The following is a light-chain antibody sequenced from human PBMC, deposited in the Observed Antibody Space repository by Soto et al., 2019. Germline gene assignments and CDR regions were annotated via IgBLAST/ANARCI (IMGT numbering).Light chain of an antibody. J-gene: IGKJ5*01. CDR1: QSVSSN. V-gene: IGKV3-15*01. Sequence: EVVVTQSPATLSVSPGERANLSCRASQSVSSNLAWYQQKPGQAPRLLIYGASTRATGIPARFSGSGSGTEFTLTISSLQSEDFAVYYCHQYDNWPKTFGQGTRLEI. CDR3: HQYDNWPKT. CDR2: GAS.